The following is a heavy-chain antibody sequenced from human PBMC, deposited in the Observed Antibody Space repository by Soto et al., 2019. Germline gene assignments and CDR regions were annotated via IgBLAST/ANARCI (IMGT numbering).Heavy chain of an antibody. Sequence: PSETLSLTCTVSGGSISSYYWSWIRQPPGKGLEWIGYIYYSGSTKYNPSQKSRVNKSIDTSKNQFSLKLNSVTVADTAVYYCARGGTMVRGVGLGAYDYWGQGTLVTVSS. D-gene: IGHD3-10*01. V-gene: IGHV4-59*08. CDR1: GGSISSYY. CDR2: IYYSGST. J-gene: IGHJ4*02. CDR3: ARGGTMVRGVGLGAYDY.